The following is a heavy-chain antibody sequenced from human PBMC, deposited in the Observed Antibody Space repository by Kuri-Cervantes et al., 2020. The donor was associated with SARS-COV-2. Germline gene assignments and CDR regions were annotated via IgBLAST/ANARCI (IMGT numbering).Heavy chain of an antibody. D-gene: IGHD2-15*01. Sequence: ASVKVSCKASGYTFTSYDINWVRQATGQGLEWMGWINPNSGGTNYAQKFQGWVTMTRDTSISTAYMELSRLRSDDTAVYYCARALQGVAATLPYYYYGMDVWGQGTTVTVSS. CDR3: ARALQGVAATLPYYYYGMDV. CDR1: GYTFTSYD. V-gene: IGHV1-2*04. J-gene: IGHJ6*02. CDR2: INPNSGGT.